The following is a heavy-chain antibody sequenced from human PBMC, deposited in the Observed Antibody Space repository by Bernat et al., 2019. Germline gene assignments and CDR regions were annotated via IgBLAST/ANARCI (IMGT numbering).Heavy chain of an antibody. CDR3: AREMATIFDY. D-gene: IGHD5-24*01. CDR2: ISSSSSTI. Sequence: EVQLVESGGGLVQPGGSLRLSCAASGFTFSSYEMNWVRQAPGKGLEWVSYISSSSSTIYYADSVKGRFTISRDNAKNSLYLQMNSLRAEDTAVYYCAREMATIFDYWGQGTLVTVSS. CDR1: GFTFSSYE. J-gene: IGHJ4*02. V-gene: IGHV3-48*03.